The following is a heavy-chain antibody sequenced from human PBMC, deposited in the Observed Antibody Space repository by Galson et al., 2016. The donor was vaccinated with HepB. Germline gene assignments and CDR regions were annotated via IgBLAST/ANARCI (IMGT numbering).Heavy chain of an antibody. CDR3: AKHTYIYASATFSGFDS. J-gene: IGHJ4*02. D-gene: IGHD5-18*01. CDR2: ISYDGSNK. Sequence: LRLSCAASKFRFSAYGMHWVRRAPDKGLEWVAVISYDGSNKYYADSVKGRFTISRDNSKSTLHLQMDGLKAEDTAIYYCAKHTYIYASATFSGFDSWGQGTLVTVSS. V-gene: IGHV3-30*18. CDR1: KFRFSAYG.